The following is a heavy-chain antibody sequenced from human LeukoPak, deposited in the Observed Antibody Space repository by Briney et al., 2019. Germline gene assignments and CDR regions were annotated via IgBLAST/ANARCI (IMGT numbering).Heavy chain of an antibody. V-gene: IGHV5-51*01. Sequence: GESLQISCEGFGYRFTSYWIGWVRPMPGKGLEWMGIIYPGDSDTTYSPSFQGQVTISADKSISTAYLQWSSLKASDTAMYYCARPGRDGGYSYGFDYWGQGTLVTVSS. CDR1: GYRFTSYW. J-gene: IGHJ4*02. CDR2: IYPGDSDT. CDR3: ARPGRDGGYSYGFDY. D-gene: IGHD5-18*01.